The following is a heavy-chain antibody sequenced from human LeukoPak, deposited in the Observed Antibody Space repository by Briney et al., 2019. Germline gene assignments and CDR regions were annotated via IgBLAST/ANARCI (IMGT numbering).Heavy chain of an antibody. V-gene: IGHV3-53*01. CDR2: IYSGGLT. CDR3: ARDQDDSSSWGVGY. Sequence: PGGSLRLSCAASGFTVSSNYMSWVRQAPGKGLEWVSVIYSGGLTYYADSVKGRFIIFRDNSKNTLYLQMNSLRAEDTAVYYCARDQDDSSSWGVGYWGQGTLVTVSS. D-gene: IGHD3-22*01. J-gene: IGHJ4*02. CDR1: GFTVSSNY.